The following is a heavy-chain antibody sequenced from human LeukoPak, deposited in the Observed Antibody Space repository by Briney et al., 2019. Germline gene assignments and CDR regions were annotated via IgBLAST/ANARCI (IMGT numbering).Heavy chain of an antibody. Sequence: GGSLRLSCAASGFTFSSNSMNWVRQAPGKGLEWVSSISSSSSYIYYADSVKGRFTISRDNAKNSLYLQMNSLRAEDTAVYYCARDYSHSGSYGAWDYMDVWGKGTTVTVSS. CDR1: GFTFSSNS. D-gene: IGHD1-26*01. CDR2: ISSSSSYI. CDR3: ARDYSHSGSYGAWDYMDV. V-gene: IGHV3-21*01. J-gene: IGHJ6*03.